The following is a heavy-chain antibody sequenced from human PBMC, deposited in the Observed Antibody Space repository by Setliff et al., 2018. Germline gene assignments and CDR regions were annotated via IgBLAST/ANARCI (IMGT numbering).Heavy chain of an antibody. V-gene: IGHV1-69*13. CDR2: TIPMFGTT. D-gene: IGHD5-18*01. Sequence: GASVKVSCKASGATFSSHGISWVRQAPGQGLEWMGGTIPMFGTTEYAQKFQGRLTIIADESTSTAYMELSSLRTEDSAVYYCAREGVDTRSSTDYRYYMDVWGKGTTVTVSS. CDR3: AREGVDTRSSTDYRYYMDV. CDR1: GATFSSHG. J-gene: IGHJ6*03.